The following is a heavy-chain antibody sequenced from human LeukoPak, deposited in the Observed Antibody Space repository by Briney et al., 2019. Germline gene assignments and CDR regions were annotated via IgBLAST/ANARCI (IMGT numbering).Heavy chain of an antibody. D-gene: IGHD5-24*01. J-gene: IGHJ4*02. Sequence: PGGSLRLSCAASGFTFSSYSMNWVRQAPGKGLEWVSSISSSSTYIYYADSVKGRFTISRDNAKNSLYLQMNSLRAEDTAVYYCAGAYRDGYNSPLDYWGQGTLVTVSS. CDR3: AGAYRDGYNSPLDY. CDR1: GFTFSSYS. CDR2: ISSSSTYI. V-gene: IGHV3-21*01.